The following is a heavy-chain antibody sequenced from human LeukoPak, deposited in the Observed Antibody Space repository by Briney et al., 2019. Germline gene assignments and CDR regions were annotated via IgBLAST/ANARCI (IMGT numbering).Heavy chain of an antibody. CDR1: GFTFSSYA. V-gene: IGHV3-30-3*01. D-gene: IGHD1-14*01. CDR3: ASFGAFGTDAFDI. CDR2: ISYDGSNK. J-gene: IGHJ3*02. Sequence: GRSLRLSCAASGFTFSSYAMHWVRQAPGKGLEWVAVISYDGSNKYYADSVKGRFTISRDNAKNSLYLQMNSLRVEDTAVYYCASFGAFGTDAFDIWGQGTMVTVSS.